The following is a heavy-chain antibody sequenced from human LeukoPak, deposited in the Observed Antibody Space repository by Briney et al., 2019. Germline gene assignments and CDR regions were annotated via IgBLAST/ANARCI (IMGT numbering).Heavy chain of an antibody. CDR2: IYYSGST. Sequence: SETLSLTCTASGGSISSYYWSWIRQPPGKGLEWIGYIYYSGSTNYNPSLKSRVTISVDTSKNQFSLKLSSVTAADTAVYYCASVVAVAGPKGGFDIWGQGTMVTVSS. CDR3: ASVVAVAGPKGGFDI. V-gene: IGHV4-59*01. D-gene: IGHD6-19*01. CDR1: GGSISSYY. J-gene: IGHJ3*02.